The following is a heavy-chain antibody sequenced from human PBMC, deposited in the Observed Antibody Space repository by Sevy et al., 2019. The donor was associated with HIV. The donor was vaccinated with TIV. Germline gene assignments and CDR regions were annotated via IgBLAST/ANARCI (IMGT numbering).Heavy chain of an antibody. D-gene: IGHD2-2*01. J-gene: IGHJ6*03. CDR3: AKIPDRVVVPAAINYYYYYYMDV. V-gene: IGHV3-30*02. CDR2: IRYDGSNK. CDR1: GFTFSSYG. Sequence: GGSLRLSCAASGFTFSSYGMHWVRQAPGKGLEWVAFIRYDGSNKYYADSVKGRFTISRDNSKNTLYLQMNSLRAEDTAVYYCAKIPDRVVVPAAINYYYYYYMDVWGKGTTVTVSS.